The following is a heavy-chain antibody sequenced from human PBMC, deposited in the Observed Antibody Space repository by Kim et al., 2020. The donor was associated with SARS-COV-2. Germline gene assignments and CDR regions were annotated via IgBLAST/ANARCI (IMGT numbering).Heavy chain of an antibody. J-gene: IGHJ4*02. CDR1: GGSISSHFW. CDR2: IYDTGRT. D-gene: IGHD1-26*01. CDR3: ARGMGAADF. V-gene: IGHV4-4*02. Sequence: SETLSLTCGVSGGSISSHFWWGWVRQPPGNGLEWIGEIYDTGRTNYNPSLMSRVTISLDKSTNQFSLNLNSVTAADTAVYYCARGMGAADFWGQGALVTVSS.